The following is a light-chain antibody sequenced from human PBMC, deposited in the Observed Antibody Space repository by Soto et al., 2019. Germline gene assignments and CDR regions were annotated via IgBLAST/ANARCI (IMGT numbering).Light chain of an antibody. CDR3: SSYTSSSTHNYV. Sequence: QSALTQPASVSGSPGQSITISCTGTSSDVDAYNYVSWYQQHPGKAPKLMIYDVSNRPSGVSNRFSGSKSGNTASLTISGLQAEDEADYYCSSYTSSSTHNYVFGTGTKVTVL. CDR2: DVS. V-gene: IGLV2-14*01. J-gene: IGLJ1*01. CDR1: SSDVDAYNY.